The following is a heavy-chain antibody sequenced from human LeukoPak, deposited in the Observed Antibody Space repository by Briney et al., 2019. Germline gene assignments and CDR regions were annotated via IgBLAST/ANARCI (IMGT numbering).Heavy chain of an antibody. V-gene: IGHV4-31*03. CDR3: ATYCSGGSCPSYYFDY. Sequence: SQTLSLTCTVSGGSISSGGYYWSWIRQHPGKGLVWIGYIYYSGSTYYNPSLKSRVTISVDTSKNQFSLRLSSVTAADTAVYYCATYCSGGSCPSYYFDYWGQGTLVTVSS. CDR1: GGSISSGGYY. J-gene: IGHJ4*02. D-gene: IGHD2-15*01. CDR2: IYYSGST.